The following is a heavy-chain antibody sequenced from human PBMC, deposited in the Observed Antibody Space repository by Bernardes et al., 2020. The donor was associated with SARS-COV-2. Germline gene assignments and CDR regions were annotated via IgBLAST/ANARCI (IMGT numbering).Heavy chain of an antibody. D-gene: IGHD5-12*01. CDR3: ATEKGQSGDGLDN. J-gene: IGHJ4*02. CDR1: GFIFSDSA. CDR2: IAQGATFK. Sequence: GGSLRLSCAASGFIFSDSAIHWVRQAPGKGLEWVAVIAQGATFKFYADSVKDRFTISEDNSRNTVYLQLDSLRAEDTAVYYCATEKGQSGDGLDNWGQGTLVTVSS. V-gene: IGHV3-30*16.